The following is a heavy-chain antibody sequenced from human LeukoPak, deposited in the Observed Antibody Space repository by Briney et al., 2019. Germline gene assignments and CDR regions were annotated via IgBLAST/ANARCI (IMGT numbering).Heavy chain of an antibody. V-gene: IGHV4-4*07. Sequence: SETLSLTCTVSGASISSYYYNWIRQTAGGGLEWIGRLYISGSTDYNPSLKSRVTISVDTSNNQFSLKLSSVTAADTAVYYCARGWGRYCSSSSCSYYYYYGMDVWGQGTTVTVSS. J-gene: IGHJ6*02. CDR1: GASISSYY. CDR3: ARGWGRYCSSSSCSYYYYYGMDV. D-gene: IGHD2-2*01. CDR2: LYISGST.